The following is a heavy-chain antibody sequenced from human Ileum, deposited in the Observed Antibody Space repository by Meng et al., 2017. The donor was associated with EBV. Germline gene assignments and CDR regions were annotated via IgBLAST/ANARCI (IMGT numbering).Heavy chain of an antibody. Sequence: QLPRAGAARVQNSGDLVLTCAVSGGSISSSNWWSWVHQAPGKGLELIGEIDHTESTNYNQYLKRRVPITVDKYKTQFSLKLSSVTAAATDVSYCARESYSHSSGYYSLDYWGQGSLVTVSS. J-gene: IGHJ4*02. CDR3: ARESYSHSSGYYSLDY. CDR1: GGSISSSNW. CDR2: IDHTEST. D-gene: IGHD3-22*01. V-gene: IGHV4-4*02.